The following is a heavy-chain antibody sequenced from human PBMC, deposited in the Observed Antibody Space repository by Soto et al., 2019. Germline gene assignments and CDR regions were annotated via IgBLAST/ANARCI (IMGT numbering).Heavy chain of an antibody. V-gene: IGHV4-61*01. D-gene: IGHD6-19*01. Sequence: PSETLSLTCTVSGYSISSGYYWSWIREPPGKGLEWIGYIYYSGITNYNPSLKSRVTISVDTSKNQFSLKLSSVTAADTAVYYCARADSSLYSSGWYFDDWGQGTLVTVSS. CDR3: ARADSSLYSSGWYFDD. CDR2: IYYSGIT. J-gene: IGHJ4*02. CDR1: GYSISSGYY.